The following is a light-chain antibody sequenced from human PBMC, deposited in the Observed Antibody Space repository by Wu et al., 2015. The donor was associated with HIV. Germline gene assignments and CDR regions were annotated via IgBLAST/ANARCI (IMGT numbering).Light chain of an antibody. CDR2: GAS. CDR3: QQYGSSPWT. V-gene: IGKV3-20*01. J-gene: IGKJ3*01. Sequence: EIVLTQSPGTLSLSPGERATLSCRASQSVSSSYLAWYQQKPGQAPRLLIYGASSRATGIPDRFSGSGSGTDFTLTISRLEPEDFAVYYCQQYGSSPWTFGPGTKGGY. CDR1: QSVSSSY.